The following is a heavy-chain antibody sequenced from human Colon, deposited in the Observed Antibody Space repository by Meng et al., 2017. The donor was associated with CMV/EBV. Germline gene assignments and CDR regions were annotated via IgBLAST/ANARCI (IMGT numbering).Heavy chain of an antibody. Sequence: GGSLRLSCAASGFTFSSYEMNWVRQAPGKGLEWVSYISSSGSTIYYADSVKGRFTISRDNAKNSLYLQMNSLRAEDTAVYYCARDRGIAVVPMGYYYGMDVWGQGTTVTVSS. CDR3: ARDRGIAVVPMGYYYGMDV. J-gene: IGHJ6*02. CDR1: GFTFSSYE. CDR2: ISSSGSTI. V-gene: IGHV3-48*03. D-gene: IGHD6-19*01.